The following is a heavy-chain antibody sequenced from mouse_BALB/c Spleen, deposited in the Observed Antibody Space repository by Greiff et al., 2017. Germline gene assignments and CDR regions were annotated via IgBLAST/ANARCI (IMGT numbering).Heavy chain of an antibody. V-gene: IGHV2-9*02. CDR2: IWAGGST. J-gene: IGHJ3*01. D-gene: IGHD3-2*01. CDR1: GFSLTSYG. Sequence: QVQLKESGPGLVAPSQSLSITCTVSGFSLTSYGVHWVRQPPGKGLEWLGVIWAGGSTNYNSALMSRLSISKDNSKSQVFLKMNSLQTDDTAMYYCAFQTARATAWFAYWGQGTLVTVSA. CDR3: AFQTARATAWFAY.